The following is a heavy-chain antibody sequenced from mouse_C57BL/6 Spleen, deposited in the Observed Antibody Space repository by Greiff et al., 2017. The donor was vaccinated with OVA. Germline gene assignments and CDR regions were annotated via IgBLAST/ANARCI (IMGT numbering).Heavy chain of an antibody. CDR3: ARNLLRRDYYAMDY. J-gene: IGHJ4*01. Sequence: VKLQESGPGLVQPSQSLSITCTVSGFSLTSYGVHWVRQSPGKGLEWLGVIWSGGSTDYNAAFISRLSISKDNSKSQVFFKMNSLQADDTAIYYCARNLLRRDYYAMDYWGQGTSVTVSS. V-gene: IGHV2-2*01. CDR2: IWSGGST. CDR1: GFSLTSYG. D-gene: IGHD1-1*01.